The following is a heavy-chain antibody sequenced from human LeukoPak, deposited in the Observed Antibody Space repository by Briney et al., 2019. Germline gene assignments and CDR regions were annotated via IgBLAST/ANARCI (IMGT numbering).Heavy chain of an antibody. CDR1: GFIVSDFS. V-gene: IGHV3-64*01. J-gene: IGHJ4*02. Sequence: GGSLRLSCAGSGFIVSDFSMHWVRQAPGKGLEFVSAINNSGDYTWYGSSLNGRLTISRNNSKNTMFIQMDALSADDTAVYSCTRVGGHGYDYWGQGTLVTVSS. CDR3: TRVGGHGYDY. D-gene: IGHD3-10*01. CDR2: INNSGDYT.